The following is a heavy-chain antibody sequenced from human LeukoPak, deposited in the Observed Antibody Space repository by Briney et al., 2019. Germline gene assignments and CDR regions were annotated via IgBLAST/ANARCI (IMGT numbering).Heavy chain of an antibody. CDR2: ITGNSNYI. V-gene: IGHV3-21*01. CDR1: GFTFSIYS. CDR3: ARALGSYGYY. J-gene: IGHJ4*02. Sequence: GGSLRLSCAASGFTFSIYSINWVRQAPGKGLEWVSFITGNSNYIYYADSVKGRFTISRDNAKNSLYLQMNSLRAEDTAVYYCARALGSYGYYWGQGTLVTVSS. D-gene: IGHD5-18*01.